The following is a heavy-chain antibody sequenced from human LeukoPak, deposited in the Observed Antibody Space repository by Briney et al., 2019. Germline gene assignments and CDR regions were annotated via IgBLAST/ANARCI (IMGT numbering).Heavy chain of an antibody. CDR3: AIMVRGVIPIDY. V-gene: IGHV1-69*13. CDR1: GGTSSSYA. J-gene: IGHJ4*02. CDR2: IIPIFGTA. D-gene: IGHD3-10*01. Sequence: EASVKVSCTASGGTSSSYAISWVRQAPGQGLEWMGGIIPIFGTANYAQKFQGRVTITADESTSTAYMELSSLRSEDTAVYYCAIMVRGVIPIDYWGQGTLVTVSS.